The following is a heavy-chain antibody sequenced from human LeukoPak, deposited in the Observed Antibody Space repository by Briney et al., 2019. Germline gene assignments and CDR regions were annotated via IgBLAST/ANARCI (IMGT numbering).Heavy chain of an antibody. V-gene: IGHV1-8*01. CDR3: ARPACSGGSCYYTYYFDY. D-gene: IGHD2-15*01. J-gene: IGHJ4*02. CDR1: GYTFTSYD. Sequence: ASVKVSCKASGYTFTSYDINWVRQATGQGLEWMGWMNPNSGNTGYAQKFQGRVTMTRNTSISTAYMELSSLRSEDTAVYYCARPACSGGSCYYTYYFDYWGQGTLVTVSS. CDR2: MNPNSGNT.